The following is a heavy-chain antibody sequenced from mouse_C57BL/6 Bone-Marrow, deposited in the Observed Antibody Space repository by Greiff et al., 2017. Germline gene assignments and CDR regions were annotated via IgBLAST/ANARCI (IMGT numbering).Heavy chain of an antibody. CDR1: GYTFTDYN. D-gene: IGHD1-1*01. CDR2: INPNNGGT. J-gene: IGHJ3*01. CDR3: ARGTSYYGGFAY. V-gene: IGHV1-18*01. Sequence: EVQLQQSGPELVKPGASVKIPCKASGYTFTDYNMDWVKQSHGKSLEWIGDINPNNGGTIYNQKFKGKATLTVDKSSSTAYMELRSLTSEDTAVYYCARGTSYYGGFAYWGQGTLVTVSA.